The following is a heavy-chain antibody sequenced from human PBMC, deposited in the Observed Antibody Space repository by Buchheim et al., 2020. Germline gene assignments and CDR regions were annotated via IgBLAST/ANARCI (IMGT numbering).Heavy chain of an antibody. Sequence: QVQLQESGPGLVKPSETLSLTCTVSGGSISSYYWSWIRQPPGKGLEWIGNIYYSGSTNYNPSLKSRVTISVDTSKNQFSLKLSSVTAADTAVYYCARDVYYHDSSGDYSTHYLDSWGQGTL. CDR2: IYYSGST. D-gene: IGHD3-22*01. CDR3: ARDVYYHDSSGDYSTHYLDS. CDR1: GGSISSYY. J-gene: IGHJ4*02. V-gene: IGHV4-59*01.